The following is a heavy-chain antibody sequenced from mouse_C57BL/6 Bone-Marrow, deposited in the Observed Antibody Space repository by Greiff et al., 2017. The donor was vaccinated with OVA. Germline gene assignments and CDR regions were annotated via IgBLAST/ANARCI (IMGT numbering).Heavy chain of an antibody. CDR1: GYTFTDYE. J-gene: IGHJ4*01. V-gene: IGHV1-15*01. D-gene: IGHD1-1*01. CDR3: TRTYYGSSFYYYAMDY. CDR2: IDPETGGT. Sequence: QVQLQQSGAELVRPGASVTLSCKASGYTFTDYEMHWVKQTPVPGLEWIGAIDPETGGTAYNQKFKGKAILTAVKSSSTAYMELRSLTSEDSAVYYCTRTYYGSSFYYYAMDYWGQGTSVTVSS.